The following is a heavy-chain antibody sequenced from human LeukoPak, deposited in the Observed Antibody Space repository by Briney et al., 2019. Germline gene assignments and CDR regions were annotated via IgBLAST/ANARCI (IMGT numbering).Heavy chain of an antibody. V-gene: IGHV4-38-2*01. Sequence: PSETLSLTCAVSGSSVTSNYFWGWIRQSPGKGLEWIATIYHSWGMYFNPSLTSRVSISLDASKNEFSLRLTSLTAADTAIYYCARNVTAGFFDYWGQGILVTVSS. J-gene: IGHJ4*02. CDR3: ARNVTAGFFDY. D-gene: IGHD1-1*01. CDR2: IYHSWGM. CDR1: GSSVTSNYF.